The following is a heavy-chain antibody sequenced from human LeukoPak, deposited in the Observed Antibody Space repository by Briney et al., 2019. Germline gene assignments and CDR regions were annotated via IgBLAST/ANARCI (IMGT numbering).Heavy chain of an antibody. CDR1: GFTVSSNY. V-gene: IGHV3-66*01. J-gene: IGHJ6*02. CDR2: IYSGGST. CDR3: ARDLEDIVVVPAATPYYYGMDG. Sequence: GGSLRLSCAASGFTVSSNYMSWVRQAPGKGLEWVSVIYSGGSTYYADSVKGRFTISRDNYKNTLYLQMNSLRAEDTAVYYCARDLEDIVVVPAATPYYYGMDGGGQGTTVTVSS. D-gene: IGHD2-2*01.